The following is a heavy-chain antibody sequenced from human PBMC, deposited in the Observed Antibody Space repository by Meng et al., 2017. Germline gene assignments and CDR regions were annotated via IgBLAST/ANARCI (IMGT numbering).Heavy chain of an antibody. CDR1: GFTFSSYG. J-gene: IGHJ4*02. Sequence: GELVELGGGVVQPGRSLRLSCAASGFTFSSYGMRWVRQASGKGLEWVAVIWYDGSNKYYADSVKGRFTISRDNSKNTLYLQMNSLRAEDTAVYYCARGFLWFGEDVDYWGQGTLVTVSS. CDR3: ARGFLWFGEDVDY. V-gene: IGHV3-33*01. CDR2: IWYDGSNK. D-gene: IGHD3-10*01.